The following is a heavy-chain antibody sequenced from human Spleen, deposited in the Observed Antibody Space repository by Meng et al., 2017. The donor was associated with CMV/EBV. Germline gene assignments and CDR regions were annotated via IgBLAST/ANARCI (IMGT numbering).Heavy chain of an antibody. Sequence: QVQLVQSGAEVKKPGASVKVSCNASGYTFTGYYMHWVRQAAGQGLEWMGWINPNSGGTNYAQKFQGRVTMTRDTSISTASMELSRLRSDDTAVYYCATLTVVTDNWFDPWGQGTLVTVSS. D-gene: IGHD4-23*01. V-gene: IGHV1-2*02. CDR1: GYTFTGYY. CDR3: ATLTVVTDNWFDP. CDR2: INPNSGGT. J-gene: IGHJ5*02.